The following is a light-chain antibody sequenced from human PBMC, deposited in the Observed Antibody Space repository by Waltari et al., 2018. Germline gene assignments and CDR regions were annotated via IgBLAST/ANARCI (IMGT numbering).Light chain of an antibody. CDR3: MQALEFRRT. CDR1: QSLLDSEDGNTY. CDR2: EVS. J-gene: IGKJ1*01. Sequence: DIVMTQTPLSLPVTLGEPASISCRSSQSLLDSEDGNTYLEWYLQKPGQSPQLLIYEVSNRASGVPDRFSGSGSDTDFTLKISRVEAEDVGVYYCMQALEFRRTFGQGTKVEIK. V-gene: IGKV2-40*01.